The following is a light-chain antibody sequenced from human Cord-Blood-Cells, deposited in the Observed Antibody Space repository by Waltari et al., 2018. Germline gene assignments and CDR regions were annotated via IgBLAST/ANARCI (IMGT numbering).Light chain of an antibody. CDR2: GNS. CDR1: SSNIGAGYD. V-gene: IGLV1-40*01. CDR3: QSYDNSLRGV. Sequence: QSVLTQPPSVSGAPGQRVTISCTGSSSNIGAGYDVHWYQQLPGTAPKLLIYGNSNRPSGVPDRFSGSKSGTSASLAITGLQAEDEADYYCQSYDNSLRGVFGTGTKVTVL. J-gene: IGLJ1*01.